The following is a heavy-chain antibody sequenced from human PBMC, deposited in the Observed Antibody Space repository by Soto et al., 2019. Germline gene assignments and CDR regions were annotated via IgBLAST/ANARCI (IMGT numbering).Heavy chain of an antibody. CDR2: ISSSSSTI. Sequence: GGSLRLSCAASGFTFSSYSMNWVRQAPGKGLEWVSYISSSSSTIYYADSVKGRFTISRDNAKNSLYLQMNSLRAEDTAVYYCAREYCSSTSCKFDYWGQGTLVTAPQ. CDR1: GFTFSSYS. V-gene: IGHV3-48*01. CDR3: AREYCSSTSCKFDY. J-gene: IGHJ4*02. D-gene: IGHD2-2*01.